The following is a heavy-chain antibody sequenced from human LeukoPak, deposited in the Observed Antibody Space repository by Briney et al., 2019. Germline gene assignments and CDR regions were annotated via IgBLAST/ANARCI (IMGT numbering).Heavy chain of an antibody. V-gene: IGHV3-7*01. CDR1: GFTFSNYW. Sequence: GGSLRLSCEASGFTFSNYWMSWVRQAPGKGLEWVANIKQDESEKYYVDSVKGRFTISRDNAKDSLYLQMNSLRAEDTAVYYCVRDKLTYYYGSGSYYYNYYMDVWGKGTTVTVSS. CDR2: IKQDESEK. J-gene: IGHJ6*03. CDR3: VRDKLTYYYGSGSYYYNYYMDV. D-gene: IGHD3-10*01.